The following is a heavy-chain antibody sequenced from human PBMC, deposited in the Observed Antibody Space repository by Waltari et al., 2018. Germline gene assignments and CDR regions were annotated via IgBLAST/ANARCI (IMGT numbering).Heavy chain of an antibody. D-gene: IGHD3-3*01. CDR2: INHSGST. CDR1: GGSFSGYS. J-gene: IGHJ4*02. CDR3: ARGAKNFWSGYFIDY. Sequence: QVQLQQWGAGLLKPSETLSLTCAVYGGSFSGYSWSWIRKPPGKGLEWIGEINHSGSTNYNPSLKSRVTISVDTSKNQFSLKLSSVTAADTAVYYCARGAKNFWSGYFIDYWGQGTLVTVSS. V-gene: IGHV4-34*01.